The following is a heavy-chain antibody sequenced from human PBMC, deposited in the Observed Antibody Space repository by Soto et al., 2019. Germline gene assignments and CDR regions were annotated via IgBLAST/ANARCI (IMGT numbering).Heavy chain of an antibody. CDR3: TTDAAYSDDSSGLAAV. V-gene: IGHV3-15*01. Sequence: GGSLRLSCEASGFTFSNAWWSWVRQAPGKGLDWVGRIKSKTDGGTIDYSAPVKGRFNSSRDDSKNTLYLQMNSLKTEDTAVYYCTTDAAYSDDSSGLAAVGGKGPRVTVSP. J-gene: IGHJ6*04. D-gene: IGHD3-22*01. CDR2: IKSKTDGGTI. CDR1: GFTFSNAW.